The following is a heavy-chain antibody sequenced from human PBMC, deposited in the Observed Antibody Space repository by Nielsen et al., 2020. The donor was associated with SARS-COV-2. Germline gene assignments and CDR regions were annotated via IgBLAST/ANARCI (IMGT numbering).Heavy chain of an antibody. J-gene: IGHJ4*02. CDR3: AKGPKGIRFLEWLFLRY. CDR2: INGDGIIT. Sequence: GESLKISCAASGFTFNDYWMHWVRQAPGKGLVWVSRINGDGIITSYADSVKGRFTISRDNAKNTLYLQMNSLRAEDTAVYYCAKGPKGIRFLEWLFLRYWGQGTLVTVSS. CDR1: GFTFNDYW. D-gene: IGHD3-3*01. V-gene: IGHV3-74*01.